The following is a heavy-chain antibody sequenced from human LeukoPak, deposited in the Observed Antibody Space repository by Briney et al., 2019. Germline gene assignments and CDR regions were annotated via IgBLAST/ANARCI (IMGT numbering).Heavy chain of an antibody. Sequence: PGGSLRLSCAASGFTFSSYAMSWVRQAPGKGLEWVSVISGSGGSTYYADSVKGRFTVSRDNSKNTLYLQMNSLRAEDTAVYYCASAYSRGWYGPFEYWGQGTLVTVSS. CDR3: ASAYSRGWYGPFEY. V-gene: IGHV3-23*01. CDR1: GFTFSSYA. J-gene: IGHJ4*02. CDR2: ISGSGGST. D-gene: IGHD6-19*01.